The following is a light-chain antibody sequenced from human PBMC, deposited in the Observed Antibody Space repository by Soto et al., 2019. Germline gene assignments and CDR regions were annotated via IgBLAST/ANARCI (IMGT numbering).Light chain of an antibody. Sequence: DIQMTQSPSSLSASLGDRVTITCRASQTISTYVTWYQQKPGKAPKALISDASTLQSGVPSRFSGSGSGTDFTRIISSLQPEDVATYYCQQSFSSLLSFGGGTQVEIK. CDR2: DAS. CDR1: QTISTY. V-gene: IGKV1-39*01. J-gene: IGKJ4*01. CDR3: QQSFSSLLS.